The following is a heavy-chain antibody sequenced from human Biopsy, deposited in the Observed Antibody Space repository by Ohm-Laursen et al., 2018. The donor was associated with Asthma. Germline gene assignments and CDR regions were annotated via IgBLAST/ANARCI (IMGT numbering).Heavy chain of an antibody. CDR2: ISYDGSKK. D-gene: IGHD1-20*01. J-gene: IGHJ6*02. Sequence: SLRLSCSASGVSLSSFGMNWVRQAPGKGLEWVAVISYDGSKKEYGDSVKGRLTISRDNSKDTVYLQMNSLRAEDTAVYYCAKGRYKWNDGYYGLDVWGQGTTVTVS. V-gene: IGHV3-30*18. CDR1: GVSLSSFG. CDR3: AKGRYKWNDGYYGLDV.